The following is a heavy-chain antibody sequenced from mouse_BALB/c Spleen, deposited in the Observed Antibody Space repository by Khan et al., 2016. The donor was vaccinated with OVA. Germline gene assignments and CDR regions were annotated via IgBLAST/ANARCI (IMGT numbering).Heavy chain of an antibody. V-gene: IGHV1-5*01. CDR1: GYTFTSYW. Sequence: VQLQQSGTVLARPGTSVKMSCKASGYTFTSYWMHLVKQRPGQGLEWIGTIYPGNSDTSYNQKFKGKAKLTAVTSTSTAYMQLSSLTNEDSAVYDCKRFGYLFAYWGQGTLVTVSA. CDR2: IYPGNSDT. CDR3: KRFGYLFAY. J-gene: IGHJ3*01. D-gene: IGHD2-2*01.